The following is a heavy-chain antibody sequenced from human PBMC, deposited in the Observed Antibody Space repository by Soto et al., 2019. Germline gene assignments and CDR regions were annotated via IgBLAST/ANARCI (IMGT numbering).Heavy chain of an antibody. J-gene: IGHJ4*02. CDR3: ARHTPEGITIFGVVAYPFDY. Sequence: PSETLSLTCTVSGGSISSSSYYWGWIRQPPGKGLEWIGSIYYSGSTYYNPSLKSRVTISVDTSKNQFSLKLSSVTAADTAVYYCARHTPEGITIFGVVAYPFDYWGQGTLVT. CDR2: IYYSGST. D-gene: IGHD3-3*01. CDR1: GGSISSSSYY. V-gene: IGHV4-39*01.